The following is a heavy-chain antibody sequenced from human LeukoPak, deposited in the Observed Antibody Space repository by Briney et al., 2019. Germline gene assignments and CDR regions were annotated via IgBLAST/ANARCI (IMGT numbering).Heavy chain of an antibody. V-gene: IGHV3-49*03. CDR2: IRSKAYGGIT. Sequence: GGSLRLSCTASGFTFGDYAMSWFRQAPGKGLEWVGFIRSKAYGGITEYAASVKGRFTISRDDSKSIAYLQMNSLKTEDSAVYYCTRGLFRARYYYYGMDVWGQGTTVTVSS. CDR3: TRGLFRARYYYYGMDV. D-gene: IGHD2-21*01. J-gene: IGHJ6*02. CDR1: GFTFGDYA.